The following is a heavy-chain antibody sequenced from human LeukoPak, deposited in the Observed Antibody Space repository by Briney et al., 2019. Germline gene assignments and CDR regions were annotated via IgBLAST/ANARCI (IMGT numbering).Heavy chain of an antibody. CDR2: ISNSGSYT. J-gene: IGHJ4*02. CDR3: ARDEAWNSHGY. V-gene: IGHV3-21*01. Sequence: RXAPGKXXXWVSFISNSGSYTYYADSVKGRFTISRDNAKNSLSLQMNGLRAEDTAVYYCARDEAWNSHGYWGQGTLVTVSS. D-gene: IGHD1-7*01.